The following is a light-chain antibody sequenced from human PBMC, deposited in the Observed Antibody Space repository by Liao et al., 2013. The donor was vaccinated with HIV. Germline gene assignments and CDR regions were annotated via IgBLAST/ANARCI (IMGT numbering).Light chain of an antibody. CDR3: QAWDRNTAI. CDR2: QDT. Sequence: SYELTQPPAVSVAPGQTAIITCGGHNLDSKSVHWYQQKPGQSPLLVIYQDTYRPSGIPERFSGSNSGNTATLTISGTQPMDEADYYCQAWDRNTAIFGGGTKLTVL. CDR1: NLDSKS. V-gene: IGLV3-1*01. J-gene: IGLJ2*01.